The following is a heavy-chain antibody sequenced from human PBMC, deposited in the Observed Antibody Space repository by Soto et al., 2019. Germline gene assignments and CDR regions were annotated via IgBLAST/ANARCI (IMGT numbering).Heavy chain of an antibody. D-gene: IGHD2-21*01. CDR2: IYWDDGK. CDR1: GFSLSTRGVG. CDR3: AHTAEDCCWWISRYFVY. V-gene: IGHV2-5*02. Sequence: QITLKESGPPLVNPTQTLTLTCTFSGFSLSTRGVGVGWIRQPPGKALEWLALIYWDDGKRYSPSLKSRLTITKETSKMRGVITKTIMDPDGPATYYGAHTAEDCCWWISRYFVYLCQGTLVTACS. J-gene: IGHJ4*02.